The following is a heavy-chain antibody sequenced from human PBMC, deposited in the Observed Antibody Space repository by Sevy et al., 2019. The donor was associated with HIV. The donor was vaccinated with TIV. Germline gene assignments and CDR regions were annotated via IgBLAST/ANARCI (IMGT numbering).Heavy chain of an antibody. D-gene: IGHD2-21*02. CDR2: IWYDGSNK. CDR1: GFTFSSYG. J-gene: IGHJ5*02. V-gene: IGHV3-33*01. CDR3: ARERRGGNSGNWFDP. Sequence: GGSLRLSCAASGFTFSSYGMHWVHQAPGKGLEWVAVIWYDGSNKYYADSVKGRFTISRDNSKNTLYLQMNSLRAEDTAVYYCARERRGGNSGNWFDPWGQGTLVTVSS.